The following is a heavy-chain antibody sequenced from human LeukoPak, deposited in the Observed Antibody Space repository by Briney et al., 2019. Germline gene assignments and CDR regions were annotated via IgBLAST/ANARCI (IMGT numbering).Heavy chain of an antibody. CDR1: GGSISSYY. J-gene: IGHJ1*01. D-gene: IGHD2-21*01. Sequence: SETLSLTCTVSGGSISSYYWSWIRQPPGKGLEWIGYIYYSGSTNYNPSLKSRVTISVDTSKNQFSLELSSVTAADTAVYYCARDGRGGGYFQHWGQGTLVTVSS. CDR3: ARDGRGGGYFQH. V-gene: IGHV4-59*01. CDR2: IYYSGST.